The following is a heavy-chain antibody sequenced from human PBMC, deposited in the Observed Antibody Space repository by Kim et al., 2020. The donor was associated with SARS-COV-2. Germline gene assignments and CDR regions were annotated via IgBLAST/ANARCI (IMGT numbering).Heavy chain of an antibody. CDR3: AKDHTPYSYDSSGWLFDY. V-gene: IGHV3-9*01. CDR2: ISWNSGSI. Sequence: GGSLRLSCAASGFTFDDYAMHWVRQAPGKGLEWVSGISWNSGSIGYADSVKGRFTISRDNAKNSLYLQMNSLRAEDTALYYCAKDHTPYSYDSSGWLFDYWGQGTLVTVSS. CDR1: GFTFDDYA. D-gene: IGHD3-22*01. J-gene: IGHJ4*02.